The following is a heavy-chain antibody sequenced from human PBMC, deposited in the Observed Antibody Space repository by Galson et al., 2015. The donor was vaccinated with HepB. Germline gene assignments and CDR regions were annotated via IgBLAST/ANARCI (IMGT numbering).Heavy chain of an antibody. CDR2: ISYDGSNK. CDR1: GFTFSSYA. Sequence: SLRLSCAASGFTFSSYAMHWVRQAPGKGLEWVAVISYDGSNKYYADSVKGRFTISRDNSKNTLYLQMNSLRAEDTAVYYCARGYAIPGYYYFEGHYFDYWGQGTLVTVSS. V-gene: IGHV3-30*04. D-gene: IGHD3-22*01. J-gene: IGHJ4*02. CDR3: ARGYAIPGYYYFEGHYFDY.